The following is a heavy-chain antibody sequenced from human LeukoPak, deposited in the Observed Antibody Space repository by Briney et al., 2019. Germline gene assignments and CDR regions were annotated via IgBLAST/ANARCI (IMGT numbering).Heavy chain of an antibody. V-gene: IGHV3-48*04. CDR3: ARCGSPGDYYYGMDV. D-gene: IGHD1-26*01. CDR2: ISSSSSTI. J-gene: IGHJ6*02. CDR1: GFTFSSYS. Sequence: GGSLRLSCAASGFTFSSYSMNWVRQAPGKGLEWVSYISSSSSTIYYADSVKGRFTISRDNAKNSLYPQMNSLRAEDTAVYYCARCGSPGDYYYGMDVWGQGTTVTVSS.